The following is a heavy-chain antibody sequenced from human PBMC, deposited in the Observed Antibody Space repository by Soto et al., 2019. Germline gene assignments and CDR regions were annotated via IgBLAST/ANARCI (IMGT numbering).Heavy chain of an antibody. J-gene: IGHJ6*02. CDR3: ARDCSGGSCYPGMDV. D-gene: IGHD2-15*01. Sequence: GGSLRLSCAASGFNFKSYTINWVRQAPGKRLEWLSSISSSGYIFSTDSVRGRFTISRDNAKNSVYLQINSLRAEDTAVYFCARDCSGGSCYPGMDVWGQGTTVTVSS. CDR2: ISSSGYI. CDR1: GFNFKSYT. V-gene: IGHV3-21*01.